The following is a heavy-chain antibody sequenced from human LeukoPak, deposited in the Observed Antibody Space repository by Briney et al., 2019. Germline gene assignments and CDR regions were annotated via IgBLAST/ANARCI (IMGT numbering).Heavy chain of an antibody. CDR2: LNHNSRNT. D-gene: IGHD5-12*01. Sequence: ASVKVSCTASGYTFTDYDISWVREAPGQGLEWMGWLNHNSRNTGYAETFQGRVPMTRDTSTNTAYMELTSLKSEDTAVYYCARNSGLADYWGQGTLVTVAS. J-gene: IGHJ4*02. CDR1: GYTFTDYD. V-gene: IGHV1-8*01. CDR3: ARNSGLADY.